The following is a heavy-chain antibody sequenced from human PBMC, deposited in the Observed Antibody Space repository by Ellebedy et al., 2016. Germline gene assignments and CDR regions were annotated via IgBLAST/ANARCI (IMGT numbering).Heavy chain of an antibody. CDR1: GGSISSSSYY. J-gene: IGHJ6*03. Sequence: GSLRLXCTVSGGSISSSSYYWGWIRQPPGKGLEWIGSIYYSVSTYYNPSLKSRVTISVDTSKNQFSLNLSSVTAADTAVYYCARHIYDSSGYYFGGYYYYYMDVWGKGTTVTVSS. V-gene: IGHV4-39*01. CDR3: ARHIYDSSGYYFGGYYYYYMDV. D-gene: IGHD3-22*01. CDR2: IYYSVST.